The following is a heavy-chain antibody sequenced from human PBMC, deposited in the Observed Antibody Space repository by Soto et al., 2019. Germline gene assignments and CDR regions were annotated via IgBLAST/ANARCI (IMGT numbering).Heavy chain of an antibody. CDR1: GFPFISYG. CDR3: ARDGDVNTGFGKDY. J-gene: IGHJ4*02. CDR2: IWHDGGNK. D-gene: IGHD3-16*01. V-gene: IGHV3-33*01. Sequence: WGSLRLSCAASGFPFISYGMHWVRQAPGKGLEWVAFIWHDGGNKFYAESVKGRFTISRDNSKNTLYLQMTSLSAEDTAMYYSARDGDVNTGFGKDYWGQGTLVTVSS.